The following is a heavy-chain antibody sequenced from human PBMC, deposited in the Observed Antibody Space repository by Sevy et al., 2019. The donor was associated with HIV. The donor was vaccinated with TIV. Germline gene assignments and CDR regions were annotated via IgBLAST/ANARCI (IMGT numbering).Heavy chain of an antibody. CDR2: IYDSGST. Sequence: SETLSLTCTVSGDSISNYYWSWIRQPAGKGLEWIGRIYDSGSTTYNPSLESRVTMSADTTKNQLSLKLNPVTAADTAVYYCARDRVTIFGVTIDYYFDYWGQGTLVTVSS. D-gene: IGHD3-3*01. CDR1: GDSISNYY. V-gene: IGHV4-4*07. J-gene: IGHJ4*02. CDR3: ARDRVTIFGVTIDYYFDY.